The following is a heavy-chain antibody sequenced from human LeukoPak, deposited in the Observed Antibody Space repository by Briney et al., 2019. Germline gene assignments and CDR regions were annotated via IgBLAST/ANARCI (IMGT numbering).Heavy chain of an antibody. CDR1: GGSISNYY. D-gene: IGHD6-13*01. J-gene: IGHJ6*03. V-gene: IGHV4-4*07. CDR2: IYTTGST. Sequence: SETLSLTCIVSGGSISNYYWSWIRQPAGKGLEWIGRIYTTGSTNYNPSLKSRLTMSVGTSKNQLSLKLSSVTAADTAVYYCARVGRIAAADHYYYYMDVWGKGTTVTISS. CDR3: ARVGRIAAADHYYYYMDV.